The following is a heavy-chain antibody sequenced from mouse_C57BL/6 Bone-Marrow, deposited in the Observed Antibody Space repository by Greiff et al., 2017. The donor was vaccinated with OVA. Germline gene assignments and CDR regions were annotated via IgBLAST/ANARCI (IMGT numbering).Heavy chain of an antibody. Sequence: VQLQQSGPELVKPGDSVKISCKASGYSFTGYFMNWVMQSHGKSLEWIGRINPYNGDTFYNQKFKGKATLTVDKSSSTAHMELRSLTSEDSAVYYCARWGLRRVRDYFDYWGQGTTLTVSS. V-gene: IGHV1-20*01. J-gene: IGHJ2*01. CDR3: ARWGLRRVRDYFDY. D-gene: IGHD2-4*01. CDR2: INPYNGDT. CDR1: GYSFTGYF.